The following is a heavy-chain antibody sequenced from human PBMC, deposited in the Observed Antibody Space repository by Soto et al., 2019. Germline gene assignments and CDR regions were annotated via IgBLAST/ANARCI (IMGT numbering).Heavy chain of an antibody. V-gene: IGHV1-2*02. CDR3: ARVAPGLQLDY. D-gene: IGHD2-15*01. Sequence: ASVKVSCKASGYTFTVYYMHWVRQAPGQGLEWMGWINPNSGGTNYAQKFQGRVTMTRDTSISTAYMELSSLRSEDTAVYYCARVAPGLQLDYWGQGTLVTVSS. CDR2: INPNSGGT. CDR1: GYTFTVYY. J-gene: IGHJ4*02.